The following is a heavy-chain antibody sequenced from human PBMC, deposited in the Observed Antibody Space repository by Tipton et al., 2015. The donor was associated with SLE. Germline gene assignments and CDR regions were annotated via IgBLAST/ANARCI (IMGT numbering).Heavy chain of an antibody. CDR3: AREASYCGGDCYPSWFDP. CDR1: GDSFNLYY. D-gene: IGHD2-21*01. CDR2: INHSGST. Sequence: TLSLTCTVSGDSFNLYYWTWIRQPPGKGLEWIAYINHSGSTNYNPSLKSRVTISVDTSKNQFSLKLSSVTAADTAVYYCAREASYCGGDCYPSWFDPWGQGTLVTVSS. J-gene: IGHJ5*02. V-gene: IGHV4-59*12.